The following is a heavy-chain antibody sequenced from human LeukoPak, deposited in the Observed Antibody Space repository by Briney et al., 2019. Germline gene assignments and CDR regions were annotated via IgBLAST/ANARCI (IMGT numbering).Heavy chain of an antibody. CDR3: ARSGICGGARCWYFDL. V-gene: IGHV4-4*02. CDR1: GFTFSSYA. D-gene: IGHD2-21*01. J-gene: IGHJ2*01. CDR2: IYHSGST. Sequence: PGGSLRLSCAASGFTFSSYAMHWVRQAPGKGLEWIGYIYHSGSTYYNPSLKSRVTISVDRSKNQFSLKLSSVTAADTAVYYCARSGICGGARCWYFDLWGRGTLVTVSS.